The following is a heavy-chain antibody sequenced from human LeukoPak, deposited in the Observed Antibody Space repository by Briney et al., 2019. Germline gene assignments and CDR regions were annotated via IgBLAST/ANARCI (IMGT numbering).Heavy chain of an antibody. Sequence: GGSLRLSCAASGFTFSSYAMSWVRQAPGKGLEWVSAISGSGGSTYYADSVKGRFTISRDNSKNTLYLQMNSLRAEDAAVYYCAKDLGIVVVPAATTRWGQGALVTVSS. CDR2: ISGSGGST. D-gene: IGHD2-2*01. J-gene: IGHJ4*02. CDR1: GFTFSSYA. CDR3: AKDLGIVVVPAATTR. V-gene: IGHV3-23*01.